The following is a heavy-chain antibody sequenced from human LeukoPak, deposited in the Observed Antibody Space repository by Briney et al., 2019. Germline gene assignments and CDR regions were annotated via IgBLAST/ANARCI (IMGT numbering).Heavy chain of an antibody. Sequence: PGGSLRLSCAASGFTFSSYGMHWVRQAPGKGLEWVAFIRYDGSNKYYADSVKGRFTISRDNSKNTLYLQMNSLRAEDTAVFYCAKDNGYYYAYIDYWGQGTLVTVSS. D-gene: IGHD3-22*01. J-gene: IGHJ4*02. CDR1: GFTFSSYG. CDR2: IRYDGSNK. CDR3: AKDNGYYYAYIDY. V-gene: IGHV3-30*02.